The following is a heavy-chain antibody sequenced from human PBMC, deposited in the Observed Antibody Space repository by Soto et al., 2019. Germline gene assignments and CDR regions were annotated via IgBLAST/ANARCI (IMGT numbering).Heavy chain of an antibody. CDR2: INHSGST. CDR1: GGSFSGYY. J-gene: IGHJ6*03. D-gene: IGHD2-15*01. CDR3: ARNVGDYYYMDV. V-gene: IGHV4-34*01. Sequence: PSETLSLTCAVYGGSFSGYYWSWIRQPPGKGLEWIGEINHSGSTNYNPSLKSRVTISVDTSKNQFSLRLTSVTAADTAVYFCARNVGDYYYMDVWGEGTTDTVSS.